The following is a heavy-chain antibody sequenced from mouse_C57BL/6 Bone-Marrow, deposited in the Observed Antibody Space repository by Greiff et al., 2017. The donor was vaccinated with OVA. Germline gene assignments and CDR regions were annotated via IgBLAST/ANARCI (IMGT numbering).Heavy chain of an antibody. Sequence: VQLQQSGSELVRPGASVKLSCTASGFNIKDDYMHWVKQRPEQGLEWIGWIDPENGDTEYASKLQGKATITATTSSTTAYLQLSSLTSEDTAVYYYITYYDCPYAMDYWGQGTSVTVSS. V-gene: IGHV14-4*01. J-gene: IGHJ4*01. D-gene: IGHD2-4*01. CDR3: ITYYDCPYAMDY. CDR1: GFNIKDDY. CDR2: IDPENGDT.